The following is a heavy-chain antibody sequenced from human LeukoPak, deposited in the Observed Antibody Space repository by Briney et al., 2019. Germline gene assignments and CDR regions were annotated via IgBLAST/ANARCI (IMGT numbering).Heavy chain of an antibody. J-gene: IGHJ4*02. Sequence: SETLSLTCTVSGGSISSHYWSWIRQPPGKGLEWIGYICYSGSTNYNPSLKSRVTISVDTSKNQFSLKLSSVTAADTAVYYCASGDGSSWIVFDYWGQGTLVTVSS. V-gene: IGHV4-59*11. CDR3: ASGDGSSWIVFDY. CDR1: GGSISSHY. CDR2: ICYSGST. D-gene: IGHD6-13*01.